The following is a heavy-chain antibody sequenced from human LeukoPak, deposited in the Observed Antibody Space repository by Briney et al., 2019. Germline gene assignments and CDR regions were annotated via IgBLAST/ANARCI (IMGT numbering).Heavy chain of an antibody. V-gene: IGHV3-48*01. D-gene: IGHD3-9*01. Sequence: GGSLRLSCAASGFIFSSYSMNWVRQAPGKGLEWVSYISSSSSTIYYADSVKGRFTISRDNAKNSLYLQMNSLKTEDTAVYYCTSGTDYDILTGPLQRFDYWGQGTLVTVSS. CDR1: GFIFSSYS. CDR3: TSGTDYDILTGPLQRFDY. CDR2: ISSSSSTI. J-gene: IGHJ4*02.